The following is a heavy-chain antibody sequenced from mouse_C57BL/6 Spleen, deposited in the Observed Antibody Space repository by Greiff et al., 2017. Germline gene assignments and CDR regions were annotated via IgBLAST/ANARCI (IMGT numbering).Heavy chain of an antibody. CDR3: ARYDGYSAMDY. Sequence: VHLVESGAELVKPGASVKISCKASGYAFSSYWMNWVKQRPGKGLEWIGQIYPGDGDTNYNGKFKGKATLTADKSSSTAYMQLSSLTSEDSAVYFCARYDGYSAMDYWGQGTSVTVSS. CDR2: IYPGDGDT. D-gene: IGHD2-3*01. V-gene: IGHV1-80*01. J-gene: IGHJ4*01. CDR1: GYAFSSYW.